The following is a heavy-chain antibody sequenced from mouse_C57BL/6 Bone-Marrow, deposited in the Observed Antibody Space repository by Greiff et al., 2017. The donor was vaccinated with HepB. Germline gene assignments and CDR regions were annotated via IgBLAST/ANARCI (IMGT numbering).Heavy chain of an antibody. J-gene: IGHJ2*01. CDR3: ARSPLPLRPYFGY. CDR2: IYPRSGNT. V-gene: IGHV1-81*01. Sequence: QVQLKESGAELARPGASVKLSCKASGYTFTSYGISWVKQRTGQGLEWIGEIYPRSGNTYYNEKFKGKATLTGDKSSSTAYMELRSLTSEVSAVYFCARSPLPLRPYFGYWGQGTTLTVTS. D-gene: IGHD1-2*01. CDR1: GYTFTSYG.